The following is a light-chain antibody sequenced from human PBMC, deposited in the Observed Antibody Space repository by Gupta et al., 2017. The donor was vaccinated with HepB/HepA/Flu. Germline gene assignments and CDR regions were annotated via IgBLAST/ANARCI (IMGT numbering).Light chain of an antibody. CDR3: AAWDDSLSGYV. CDR1: SSNIGSNT. CDR2: AND. Sequence: QCVLTQPPSASGIPGQRVTISCSGSSSNIGSNTVNWYQQLPGTAPKLVIFANDERPSGVPDRFSGSKSGTSASLAISGLQSEDEADYYCAAWDDSLSGYVFGTGTKVTVL. J-gene: IGLJ1*01. V-gene: IGLV1-44*01.